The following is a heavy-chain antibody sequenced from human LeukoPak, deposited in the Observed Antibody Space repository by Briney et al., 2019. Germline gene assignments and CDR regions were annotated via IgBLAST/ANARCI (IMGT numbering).Heavy chain of an antibody. J-gene: IGHJ3*02. CDR2: FSCISVSI. V-gene: IGHV3-9*01. Sequence: GGSLRLSCAASGFTFDDYAMHWVRQAPGKGLEWVSGFSCISVSIGYADSVKGRFTISRDNAKNSLYLQMNSLRAEDTALYYCAKDAAPTYYYDSSGLGNAFDIWGQGTMVTVSS. CDR3: AKDAAPTYYYDSSGLGNAFDI. CDR1: GFTFDDYA. D-gene: IGHD3-22*01.